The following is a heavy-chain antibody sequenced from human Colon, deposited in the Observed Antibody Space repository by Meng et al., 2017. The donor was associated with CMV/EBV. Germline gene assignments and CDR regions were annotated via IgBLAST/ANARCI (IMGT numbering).Heavy chain of an antibody. CDR3: AKTGSSSYYSSYYYYSMDV. CDR1: GFTFSSYA. Sequence: GGSLRLSCVDSGFTFSSYAMSWVRQAPGKGLERVAIISATGGNTYHADSVKGRFTISRDNSKNTLYLQMNSLRAEDTAIYYRAKTGSSSYYSSYYYYSMDVWGQGTTVTVSS. J-gene: IGHJ6*02. CDR2: ISATGGNT. D-gene: IGHD6-13*01. V-gene: IGHV3-23*01.